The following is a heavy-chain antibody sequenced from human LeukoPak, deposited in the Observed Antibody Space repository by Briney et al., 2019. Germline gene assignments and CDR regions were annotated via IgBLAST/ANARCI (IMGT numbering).Heavy chain of an antibody. D-gene: IGHD3-10*01. CDR1: GGSISSSSYY. Sequence: SETLFLTCTVSGGSISSSSYYWGWIRQPPGRGLEWIGSIYYGGSTYYSPSLKSRVTISVDTSKNQFSLRLTSVTAADTAVYYCARHSVFSSSGTYSLDYWGQGTLVTVSS. J-gene: IGHJ4*02. CDR2: IYYGGST. CDR3: ARHSVFSSSGTYSLDY. V-gene: IGHV4-39*01.